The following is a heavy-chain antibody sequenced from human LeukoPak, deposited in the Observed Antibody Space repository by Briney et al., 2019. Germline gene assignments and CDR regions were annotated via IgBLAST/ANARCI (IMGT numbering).Heavy chain of an antibody. D-gene: IGHD3-10*01. CDR3: ASFYRFGESTGGWFDP. Sequence: PSETLSLTCTVSGGSISSYYWSWIRQPPGKGLEWIGYIYYSGSTNYNPSLKSRVTISVDTSKNQFSLKLSSVTAADTAVYYCASFYRFGESTGGWFDPWGQGTLVTVSS. J-gene: IGHJ5*02. CDR2: IYYSGST. V-gene: IGHV4-59*12. CDR1: GGSISSYY.